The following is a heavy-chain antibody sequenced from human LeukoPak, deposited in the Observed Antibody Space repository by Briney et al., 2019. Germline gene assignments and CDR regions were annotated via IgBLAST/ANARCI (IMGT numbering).Heavy chain of an antibody. CDR2: INEDGSII. CDR1: GFTFSSYW. CDR3: VRDLILVWTPGDDFDY. V-gene: IGHV3-74*01. D-gene: IGHD2-8*01. Sequence: GGSLRLSCAASGFTFSSYWMHWVRQAPGKGLEGVSRINEDGSIITYADSVKGRFPISRDNAKNTLYLQMNSLRAEDTAVYYCVRDLILVWTPGDDFDYWGQGTLVTVSS. J-gene: IGHJ4*02.